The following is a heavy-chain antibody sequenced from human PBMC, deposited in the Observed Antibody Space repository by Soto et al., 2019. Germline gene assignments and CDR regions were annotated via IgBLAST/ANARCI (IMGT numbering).Heavy chain of an antibody. V-gene: IGHV3-23*01. D-gene: IGHD3-22*01. J-gene: IGHJ6*02. Sequence: PGGSLRLSCAASGFTFSSYAMSWVRQAPGKGLEWVSAISGSGGSTYYADSVKGRFTISRDNSKNTLYLQMNSLRAEDTAVYYCAKDDTAEQSGYYSPAYGMDVWGQGTTVTVSS. CDR1: GFTFSSYA. CDR2: ISGSGGST. CDR3: AKDDTAEQSGYYSPAYGMDV.